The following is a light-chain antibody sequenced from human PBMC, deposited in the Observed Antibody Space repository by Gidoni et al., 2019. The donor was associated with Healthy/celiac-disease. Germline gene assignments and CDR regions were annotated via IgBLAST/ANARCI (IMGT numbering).Light chain of an antibody. CDR3: STYTSSSTLYV. Sequence: QPALTPPVSVSGTPVSPITSTCTGTSSDGGGYHYVSWYQQHPGTAPKLMIYDVSNRPSAVSNRFSGSKSGNTASLTISGLQAEDGADYYCSTYTSSSTLYVFGTGTKVTVL. J-gene: IGLJ1*01. CDR2: DVS. V-gene: IGLV2-14*01. CDR1: SSDGGGYHY.